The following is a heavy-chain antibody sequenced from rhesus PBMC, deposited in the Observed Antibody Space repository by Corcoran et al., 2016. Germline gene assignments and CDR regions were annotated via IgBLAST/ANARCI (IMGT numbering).Heavy chain of an antibody. V-gene: IGHV4-169*01. CDR1: GGSISSSY. J-gene: IGHJ4*01. Sequence: QLQLQESGPGLVKPSETLSVTCAVSGGSISSSYWSWIRQAPGKGLEWIGYIHGSGSSTNYNPSLKSRVTMSVDTSKNQLSLKLSSVTTADTAVYYCARGRDMGDYFDYWGQGVLVTVSS. CDR3: ARGRDMGDYFDY. CDR2: IHGSGSST. D-gene: IGHD3-34*01.